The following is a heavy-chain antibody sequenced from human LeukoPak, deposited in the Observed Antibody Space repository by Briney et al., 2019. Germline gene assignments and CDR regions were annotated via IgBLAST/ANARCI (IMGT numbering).Heavy chain of an antibody. V-gene: IGHV1-3*01. J-gene: IGHJ4*02. D-gene: IGHD4-17*01. CDR1: GYIFTGYA. CDR2: INAGNGKT. Sequence: ASVKVSCKASGYIFTGYAIQWVRQAPGQGLEWMGWINAGNGKTKYSQKFQGRVTITRDTSASTAYMELSGLRSDDTAVYYCARARWTSTVTTYYLDFWGQGTLVTVSS. CDR3: ARARWTSTVTTYYLDF.